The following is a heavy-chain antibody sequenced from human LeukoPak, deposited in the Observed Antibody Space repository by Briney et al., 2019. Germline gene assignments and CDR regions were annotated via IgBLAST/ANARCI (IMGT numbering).Heavy chain of an antibody. CDR3: ARLYYQLLPYFDY. CDR1: GFRFNDYY. Sequence: PGGSLRLSCAASGFRFNDYYMSWIRQAPGKGLEWIGYISSSHSTIYYADSMKGRFTISRDNAENTLYLQMINLRAEDTAVYYFARLYYQLLPYFDYWGKGTLVTVAS. D-gene: IGHD3-10*01. V-gene: IGHV3-11*04. J-gene: IGHJ4*02. CDR2: ISSSHSTI.